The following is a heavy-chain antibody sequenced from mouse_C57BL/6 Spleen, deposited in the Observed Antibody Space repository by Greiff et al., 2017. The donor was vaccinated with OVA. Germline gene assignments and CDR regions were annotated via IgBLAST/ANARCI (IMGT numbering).Heavy chain of an antibody. CDR3: TREYDYRYYFDY. J-gene: IGHJ2*01. CDR1: GYTFTDYE. Sequence: QVQLKQSGAELVRPGASVTLSCKASGYTFTDYEMHWVKQTPVHGLEWIGAIDPETGGTAYNQKFKGKAILTADKSSSTAYMELRSLTSEDSAVYYCTREYDYRYYFDYWGQGTTLTVSS. D-gene: IGHD2-4*01. CDR2: IDPETGGT. V-gene: IGHV1-15*01.